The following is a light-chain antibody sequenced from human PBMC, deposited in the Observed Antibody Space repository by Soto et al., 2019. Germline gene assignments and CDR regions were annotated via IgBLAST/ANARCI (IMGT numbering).Light chain of an antibody. CDR3: QQYGSSPPYT. V-gene: IGKV3-20*01. Sequence: EIVLTQSPGTLSLSPGEGATLSCRASHSVSSTYLAWYQQKPGQAPRLLIYGASSRATGIPDRFSGSGSGTDFPLTISRLEPEDFAVYYCQQYGSSPPYTFGQGTQLEIK. J-gene: IGKJ2*01. CDR1: HSVSSTY. CDR2: GAS.